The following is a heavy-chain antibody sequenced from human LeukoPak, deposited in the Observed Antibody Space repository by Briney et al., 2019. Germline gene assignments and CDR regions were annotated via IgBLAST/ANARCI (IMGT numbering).Heavy chain of an antibody. CDR1: GYTFTSYD. CDR2: INTNTGNP. D-gene: IGHD2-21*02. V-gene: IGHV7-4-1*02. CDR3: ARDSIDCGGDCYSPLVDY. J-gene: IGHJ4*02. Sequence: GAPVKVSCKASGYTFTSYDINWVRQATGQGLEWMGWINTNTGNPTYAQGFTGRFVFSLDTSVSTAYLQISSLKAEDTAVYYCARDSIDCGGDCYSPLVDYWGQGTLVTVSS.